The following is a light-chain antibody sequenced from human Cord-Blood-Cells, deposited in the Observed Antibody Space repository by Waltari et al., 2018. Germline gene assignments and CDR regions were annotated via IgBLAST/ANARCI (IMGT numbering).Light chain of an antibody. CDR3: GTWDSRLSVYV. J-gene: IGLJ1*01. Sequence: QSVFTQPPSVSAAPGQKVTISCSGSCSHIVNNYVSWYHQLPGTAPKLLIYDNNKRPSGIPDRFSGPKSGTSATLGILGLQTGDEADYYCGTWDSRLSVYVFGTGNKVTVL. CDR1: CSHIVNNY. V-gene: IGLV1-51*01. CDR2: DNN.